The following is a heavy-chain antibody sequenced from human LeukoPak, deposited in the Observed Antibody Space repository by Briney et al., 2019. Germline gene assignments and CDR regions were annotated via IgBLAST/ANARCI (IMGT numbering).Heavy chain of an antibody. CDR1: GGSISSGGYY. J-gene: IGHJ4*02. Sequence: SGTLSLTCTVSGGSISSGGYYWSWIRQHPGKGLEWIGYIYYSGSTYYNPSLKSRVTISVDTSKNQFSLKLSSVTAADTAVYYCARVMVRGVIIDYWGQGTLVTVSS. CDR2: IYYSGST. V-gene: IGHV4-31*03. D-gene: IGHD3-10*01. CDR3: ARVMVRGVIIDY.